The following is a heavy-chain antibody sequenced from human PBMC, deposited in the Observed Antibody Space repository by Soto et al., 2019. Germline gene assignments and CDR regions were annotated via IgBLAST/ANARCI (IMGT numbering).Heavy chain of an antibody. J-gene: IGHJ4*02. CDR2: IYYSGST. D-gene: IGHD3-22*01. CDR3: ARASDSSGYYYVDY. CDR1: GGSISSGGYY. V-gene: IGHV4-31*03. Sequence: QVQLQESGPGLVKPSQTLSLTCTVSGGSISSGGYYWSWIRQHPGKGLEWIGYIYYSGSTYYNPSLKSRVTISVDTSKNQFSLKLSSVTAADTAVYYCARASDSSGYYYVDYWGQGTLVTVSS.